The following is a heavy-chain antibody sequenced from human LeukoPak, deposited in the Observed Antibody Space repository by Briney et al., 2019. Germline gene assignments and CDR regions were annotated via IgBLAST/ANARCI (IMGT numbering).Heavy chain of an antibody. CDR1: GFTFSSYA. CDR3: AKRERESYNYGYPDF. J-gene: IGHJ4*02. CDR2: VGGSGGST. V-gene: IGHV3-23*01. Sequence: GGPLRLSCAASGFTFSSYAMSWVRQAPGKGLEWVSSVGGSGGSTYYADSVKGRFTISRDNSKNTLYLQMNSLRVEDTAVYYCAKRERESYNYGYPDFWGQGTRVTVSS. D-gene: IGHD5-18*01.